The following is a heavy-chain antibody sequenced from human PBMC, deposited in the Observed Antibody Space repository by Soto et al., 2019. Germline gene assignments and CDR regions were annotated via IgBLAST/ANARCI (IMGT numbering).Heavy chain of an antibody. CDR1: GYTFTSYA. J-gene: IGHJ4*02. Sequence: QVQLVQSGAEVKKPGASVKVSCKASGYTFTSYAIHWVRQAPGQRLEWMGWINAGNGNTKYSQKFQDRVTITRVTSASPAYMELSSLRSEGTAVYYCARDLGGWPDYWGQGTLVTVSS. CDR2: INAGNGNT. D-gene: IGHD6-19*01. V-gene: IGHV1-3*01. CDR3: ARDLGGWPDY.